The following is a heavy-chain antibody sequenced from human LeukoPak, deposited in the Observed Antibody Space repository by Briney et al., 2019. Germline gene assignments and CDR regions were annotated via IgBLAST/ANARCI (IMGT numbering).Heavy chain of an antibody. CDR1: GYTFTSYG. Sequence: ASVKVSCKASGYTFTSYGISWVRQAPGRGLEWMGRIIPIFGTANYAQKFQGRVTITTDESTSTAYMELSSLRSEDTAVYYCARERLAAAGPTHYWGQGTLVTVSS. J-gene: IGHJ4*02. D-gene: IGHD6-13*01. V-gene: IGHV1-69*05. CDR3: ARERLAAAGPTHY. CDR2: IIPIFGTA.